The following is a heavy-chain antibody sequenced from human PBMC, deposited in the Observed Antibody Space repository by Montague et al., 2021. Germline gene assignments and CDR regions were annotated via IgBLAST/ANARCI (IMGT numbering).Heavy chain of an antibody. CDR3: TFYKFRETPRGFDY. CDR1: RFTFSSYW. D-gene: IGHD3-10*01. J-gene: IGHJ4*02. Sequence: SLRLSCAASRFTFSSYWMHWVRQAPGKGLVWVSRISTDGSNTTYADSVKGRFTTSRDNAKNMLYLQMNSLRAEDTAVYYCTFYKFRETPRGFDYWGQGTLVTVSA. CDR2: ISTDGSNT. V-gene: IGHV3-74*01.